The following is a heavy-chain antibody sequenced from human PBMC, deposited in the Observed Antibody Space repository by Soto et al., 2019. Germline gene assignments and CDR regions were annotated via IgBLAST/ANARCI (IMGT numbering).Heavy chain of an antibody. J-gene: IGHJ4*02. CDR3: ARDLSRGSASD. D-gene: IGHD3-10*01. V-gene: IGHV3-33*01. CDR2: IWYDGSKR. CDR1: GYTFTSYA. Sequence: SCKASGYTFTSYAMHWVRQAPGKGLEWVADIWYDGSKRLYRDSVEGRFTISRDDSEDTLYLQMNGLKPEDTAVYYCARDLSRGSASDWGQGTLVTVSS.